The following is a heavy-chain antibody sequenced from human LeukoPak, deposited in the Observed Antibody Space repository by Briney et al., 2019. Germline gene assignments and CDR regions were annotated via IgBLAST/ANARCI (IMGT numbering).Heavy chain of an antibody. Sequence: PSETLSLTCTVSGGSISSYYWSWIRQPAGKGLEWIGRIYTSGSTNYNPSLKSRVTMSVDTSKNQFSLKLSSVTAADTAVYYCARTPGSSSGWTPDFDYWGQGTLVTVSS. J-gene: IGHJ4*02. CDR3: ARTPGSSSGWTPDFDY. CDR2: IYTSGST. CDR1: GGSISSYY. V-gene: IGHV4-4*07. D-gene: IGHD6-19*01.